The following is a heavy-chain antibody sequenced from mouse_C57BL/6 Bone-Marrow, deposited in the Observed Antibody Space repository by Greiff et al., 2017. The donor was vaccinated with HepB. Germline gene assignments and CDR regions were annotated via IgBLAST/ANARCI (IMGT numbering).Heavy chain of an antibody. CDR3: ARYYDYAHHAMDY. D-gene: IGHD2-4*01. J-gene: IGHJ4*01. CDR1: GYTFTSYW. V-gene: IGHV1-69*01. CDR2: IDPSDSYT. Sequence: QVQLQQPGAELVMPGASVKLSCKASGYTFTSYWMHWVKQRPGQGLEWIGEIDPSDSYTNYNQKFRGKSTLTADKSSSTAYMQLSSLTSEDSAVYFCARYYDYAHHAMDYWGQGTSVTVSS.